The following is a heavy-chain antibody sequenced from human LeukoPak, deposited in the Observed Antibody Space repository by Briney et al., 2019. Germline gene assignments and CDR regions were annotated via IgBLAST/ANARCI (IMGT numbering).Heavy chain of an antibody. J-gene: IGHJ3*02. CDR2: IYHSGST. V-gene: IGHV4-30-2*01. CDR3: ARDSGVIPTGRARYRGNAFDI. CDR1: GGSISSGGYY. D-gene: IGHD2/OR15-2a*01. Sequence: SETLSLTCTVSGGSISSGGYYWSWIRQPPGKGLEWIGYIYHSGSTYYNPSLKSRVTISVDRSKNQFSLKLSSVTAADTAVYYCARDSGVIPTGRARYRGNAFDIWGQGTMVTVSS.